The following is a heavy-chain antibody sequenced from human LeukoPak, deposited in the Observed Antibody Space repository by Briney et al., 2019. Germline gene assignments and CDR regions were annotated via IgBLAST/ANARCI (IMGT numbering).Heavy chain of an antibody. D-gene: IGHD5-18*01. CDR3: ARSPVDTAMVTAFDI. CDR2: ISDSGAET. Sequence: GGSLRLSCAASGFTFSTYAMSWVRQAPGKGLEWVSAISDSGAETYYADSVKGRFTISRDNAKNSLYLQMNSLRAEDTAVYYCARSPVDTAMVTAFDIWGQGTMVTVSS. V-gene: IGHV3-23*01. J-gene: IGHJ3*02. CDR1: GFTFSTYA.